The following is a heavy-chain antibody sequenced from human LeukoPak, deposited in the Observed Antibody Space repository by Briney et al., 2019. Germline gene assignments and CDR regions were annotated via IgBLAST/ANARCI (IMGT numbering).Heavy chain of an antibody. CDR1: GYTFTSYG. J-gene: IGHJ5*02. CDR3: ARKITLGWFDP. V-gene: IGHV1-18*01. CDR2: ISAYNGNT. Sequence: ASVKVSCKASGYTFTSYGISWVRHAHGQELEWMGWISAYNGNTNYAQKLQGRVTMTTDTSTSTAYMELRSLRSDDTAVYYCARKITLGWFDPWGQGTLVTVSS.